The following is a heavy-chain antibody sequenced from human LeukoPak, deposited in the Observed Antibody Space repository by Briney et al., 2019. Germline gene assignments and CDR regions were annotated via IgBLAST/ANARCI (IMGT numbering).Heavy chain of an antibody. V-gene: IGHV3-23*01. CDR1: GSTFTSYS. D-gene: IGHD1-26*01. J-gene: IGHJ4*02. CDR2: ISGGGGST. Sequence: PGGSLRLSCAASGSTFTSYSMNWVRQAPGKGLEWVSTISGGGGSTYYADSVKGRFTISRDNSKNTLYLQVNSLRAEDTAVYYCAKGGKWDVTPFDYRGQGTLVTVSS. CDR3: AKGGKWDVTPFDY.